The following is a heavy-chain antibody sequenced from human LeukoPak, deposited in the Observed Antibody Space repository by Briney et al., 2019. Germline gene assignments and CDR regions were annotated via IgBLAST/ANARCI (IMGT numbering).Heavy chain of an antibody. J-gene: IGHJ4*02. CDR3: ARGPVTADYYFDY. CDR2: INSDGRST. D-gene: IGHD4-23*01. V-gene: IGHV3-74*01. Sequence: QPGGSLRLSCAASGFIFSNYDMSWVGQAPGKGLVWVSRINSDGRSTTYADSVTGRFTISRDNAKNTLYLQMNSLRAEDTAVYYCARGPVTADYYFDYWGQGTLVTVSS. CDR1: GFIFSNYD.